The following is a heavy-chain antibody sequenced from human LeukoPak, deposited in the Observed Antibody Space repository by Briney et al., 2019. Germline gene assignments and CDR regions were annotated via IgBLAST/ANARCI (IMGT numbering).Heavy chain of an antibody. CDR2: INHSGST. Sequence: SETLSLTCAVYGGSFSGYYWSWIRQPPGKELEWIGEINHSGSTNYNPSLKSRVTISVDTSKNQFSLKLSSVTAADTAVYYCARLKLYSSSWSISYYYYMDVWGKGTTVTVSS. V-gene: IGHV4-34*01. J-gene: IGHJ6*03. D-gene: IGHD6-13*01. CDR1: GGSFSGYY. CDR3: ARLKLYSSSWSISYYYYMDV.